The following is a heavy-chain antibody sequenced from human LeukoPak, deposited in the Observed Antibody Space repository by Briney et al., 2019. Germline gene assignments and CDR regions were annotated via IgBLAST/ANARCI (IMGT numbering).Heavy chain of an antibody. CDR2: IYTSGST. CDR3: ARDVGAGIAAAFDY. V-gene: IGHV4-61*02. J-gene: IGHJ4*02. D-gene: IGHD6-13*01. Sequence: SETLSLTCTVSGGSISSGSYYWSWIRQPAGKGLGWIGRIYTSGSTNYNPSLKSRVTMSVDTSKNQFSLKLTSVTAADTAVYYCARDVGAGIAAAFDYWGQGTLVTVSS. CDR1: GGSISSGSYY.